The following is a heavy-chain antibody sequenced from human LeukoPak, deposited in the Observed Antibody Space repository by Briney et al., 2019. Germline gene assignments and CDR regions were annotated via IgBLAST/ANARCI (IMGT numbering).Heavy chain of an antibody. CDR2: INHSGST. CDR1: GGSFSGYY. D-gene: IGHD4-17*01. V-gene: IGHV4-34*01. J-gene: IGHJ5*02. Sequence: PSETLSLTCAVYGGSFSGYYWSWIRQPPGKGLEWIGEINHSGSTNYNPSLKSRVTISVDTSKNQFSLKLSSVTAADTAVYYCAREGDYGDYVRYGWFDPWGQGTLVTVSS. CDR3: AREGDYGDYVRYGWFDP.